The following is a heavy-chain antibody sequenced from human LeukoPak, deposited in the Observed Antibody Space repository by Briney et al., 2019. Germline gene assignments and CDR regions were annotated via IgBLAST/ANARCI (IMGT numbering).Heavy chain of an antibody. CDR3: ARLGGYGSGNNY. J-gene: IGHJ4*02. CDR1: GYTFTSYD. CDR2: MNPNSGNT. V-gene: IGHV1-8*01. Sequence: ASVKVSCKASGYTFTSYDINWVRQATGQGLEWMGWMNPNSGNTGYAQKFQGRVTMTRDTSTSTVYMELSSLRSEDTAVYYCARLGGYGSGNNYWGQGTLATVSS. D-gene: IGHD3-10*01.